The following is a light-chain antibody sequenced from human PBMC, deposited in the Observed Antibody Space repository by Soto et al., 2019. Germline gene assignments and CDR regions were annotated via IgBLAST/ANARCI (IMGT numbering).Light chain of an antibody. V-gene: IGLV2-14*03. J-gene: IGLJ1*01. CDR2: EVN. Sequence: QSALTQPASVSGSPGQSITISCTGTSSDVANYNYVSWYQQYPGKAPKLIIYEVNNRPSGVSDRFSGSKSGNTASLTISGLQAEDEADYYCSSYTRSIFYVFGTGTKLTVL. CDR1: SSDVANYNY. CDR3: SSYTRSIFYV.